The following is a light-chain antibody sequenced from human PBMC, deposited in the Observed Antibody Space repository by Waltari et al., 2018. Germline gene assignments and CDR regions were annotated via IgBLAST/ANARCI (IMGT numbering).Light chain of an antibody. J-gene: IGKJ1*01. CDR1: QSVRGT. CDR3: QHYVRLPVT. Sequence: EIVLTQSPGTLSFSPGERATLSCRAIQSVRGTLAWYQQKPGQSPRLLIYAASIRATGIPDRFSGSGSGTDFTLTISRLEPEDFAVYYCQHYVRLPVTFGQGTKVEIK. CDR2: AAS. V-gene: IGKV3-20*01.